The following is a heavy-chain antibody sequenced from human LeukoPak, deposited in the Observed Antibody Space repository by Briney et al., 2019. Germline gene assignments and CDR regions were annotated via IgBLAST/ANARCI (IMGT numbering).Heavy chain of an antibody. V-gene: IGHV3-30*04. Sequence: GGSLRLSCTASGFTFSSYATHWVRQAPGKGLEWVAVISYDGSNKYYADSVKGRFTISRDNSKNTLYLQMNSLRAEDTAVYYCASLYSDYYYGMDVWGQGTTVTVSS. CDR2: ISYDGSNK. CDR3: ASLYSDYYYGMDV. J-gene: IGHJ6*02. CDR1: GFTFSSYA. D-gene: IGHD3-16*01.